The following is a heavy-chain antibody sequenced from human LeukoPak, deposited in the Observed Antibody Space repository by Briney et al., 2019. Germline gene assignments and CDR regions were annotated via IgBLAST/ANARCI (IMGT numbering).Heavy chain of an antibody. CDR1: GFTFSSYG. CDR3: ARAPSRNPIDY. CDR2: IWYDGSNK. Sequence: GGSLRLSCAASGFTFSSYGMHWVRQAPGKGLEWVAVIWYDGSNKYYADSVKGRFTISRDNSKNTLYLQMNSLRAEDTAVYYCARAPSRNPIDYWGQGTLVTVSS. D-gene: IGHD1-14*01. V-gene: IGHV3-33*01. J-gene: IGHJ4*02.